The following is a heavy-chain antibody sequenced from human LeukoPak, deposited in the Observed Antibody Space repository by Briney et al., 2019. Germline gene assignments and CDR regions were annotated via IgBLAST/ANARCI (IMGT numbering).Heavy chain of an antibody. J-gene: IGHJ4*02. CDR3: ARDGEGAALDY. CDR1: GGSFSGYY. Sequence: SETLSLTCAVYGGSFSGYYWSWIRQPPGKGLEWIGEINHSGSTNYNPSLKSRVTISVDTSKNQFSLKLSSVTAADTAVYYCARDGEGAALDYWGQGTLVTVSS. V-gene: IGHV4-34*01. D-gene: IGHD6-13*01. CDR2: INHSGST.